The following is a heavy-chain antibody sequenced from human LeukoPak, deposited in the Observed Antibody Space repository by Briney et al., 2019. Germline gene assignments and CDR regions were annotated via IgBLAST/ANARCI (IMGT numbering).Heavy chain of an antibody. Sequence: GGSLRLSCAASGFTFSGYAMSWVRQAPGKGLEWVSGISGSGDNTYYADSVKGRFTISRDNSKNTLYVQVNSLGTEDTAAYYCAKGSYYDSSGSFYFDFWGQGTLVTVSS. CDR1: GFTFSGYA. CDR2: ISGSGDNT. CDR3: AKGSYYDSSGSFYFDF. D-gene: IGHD3-22*01. V-gene: IGHV3-23*01. J-gene: IGHJ4*02.